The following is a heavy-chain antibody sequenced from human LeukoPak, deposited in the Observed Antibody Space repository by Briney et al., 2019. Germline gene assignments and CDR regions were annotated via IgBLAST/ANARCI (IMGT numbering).Heavy chain of an antibody. CDR3: ARVHDYGDPNWFDP. CDR1: GYTFTGYY. D-gene: IGHD4-17*01. V-gene: IGHV1-2*02. CDR2: INPNSGGT. J-gene: IGHJ5*02. Sequence: ASVKVSCKASGYTFTGYYMHWVRQAPGQGLEWMGWINPNSGGTNYVQKFQGRVTMTRDTSISTAYMELSRLRSDDTAAYYCARVHDYGDPNWFDPWGQGTLVTVSS.